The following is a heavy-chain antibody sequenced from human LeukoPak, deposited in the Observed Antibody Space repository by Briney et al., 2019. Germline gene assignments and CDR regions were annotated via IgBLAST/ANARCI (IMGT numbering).Heavy chain of an antibody. D-gene: IGHD4-17*01. CDR2: IGGGGGST. J-gene: IGHJ4*02. V-gene: IGHV3-23*01. Sequence: SGGSLRLSCAASGFTFSSYAMSWVRQAPGKGLEWVSAIGGGGGSTYHADSVKGRFTISRDNSKNTLYLQMNSLRAEDTAVYYCAKGSYDSGDHYFDYWGQGTLVTVSS. CDR1: GFTFSSYA. CDR3: AKGSYDSGDHYFDY.